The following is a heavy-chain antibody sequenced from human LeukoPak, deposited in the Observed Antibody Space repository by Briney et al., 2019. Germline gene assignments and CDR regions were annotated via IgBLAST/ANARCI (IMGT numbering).Heavy chain of an antibody. CDR2: IRYDGSNK. Sequence: PGGSLRLSCAASGFTFSTHGMHWVRQAPGQGLEWVAIIRYDGSNKYYADSVKGRFTISRDNSKNSLYLQMNNLRADDTAVYYCAKDSEVTTTIEDWGQGTLVTVSS. D-gene: IGHD4-11*01. CDR1: GFTFSTHG. J-gene: IGHJ4*02. CDR3: AKDSEVTTTIED. V-gene: IGHV3-30*02.